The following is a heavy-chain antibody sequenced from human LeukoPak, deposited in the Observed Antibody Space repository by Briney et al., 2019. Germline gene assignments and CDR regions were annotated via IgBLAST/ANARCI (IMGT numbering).Heavy chain of an antibody. Sequence: SETLPLTCTVSGGPISSSSYYWGWIRQPPGKGLEWIGNIDYSGSTYYNPSLKSRVTISVDTSKNQFSLKLSSVTAADTAVYYCARVRGYYYGSGSYYFDYWGQGTLVTVSS. J-gene: IGHJ4*02. D-gene: IGHD3-10*01. CDR2: IDYSGST. V-gene: IGHV4-39*01. CDR1: GGPISSSSYY. CDR3: ARVRGYYYGSGSYYFDY.